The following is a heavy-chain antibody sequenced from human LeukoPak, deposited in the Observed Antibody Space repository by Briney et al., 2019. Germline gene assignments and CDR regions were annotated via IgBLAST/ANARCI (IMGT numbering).Heavy chain of an antibody. CDR1: GFTFSSYS. Sequence: PGGSLRLSCAASGFTFSSYSMNWVRQAPGKGLEWVSSISSSSSYIYYADSVKGRFTISRDNAKNSLYLQMNSLRAEDTAVYYRARDAPGDYYGSGSSDYWGQGTLVTVSS. V-gene: IGHV3-21*01. CDR2: ISSSSSYI. D-gene: IGHD3-10*01. CDR3: ARDAPGDYYGSGSSDY. J-gene: IGHJ4*02.